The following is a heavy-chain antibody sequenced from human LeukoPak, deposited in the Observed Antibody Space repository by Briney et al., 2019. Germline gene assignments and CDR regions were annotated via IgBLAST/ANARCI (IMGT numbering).Heavy chain of an antibody. CDR1: GYTFTGYY. J-gene: IGHJ4*02. CDR2: VRPITGGT. Sequence: GASVKVSCKASGYTFTGYYIHWVRQAPGQGLEWMGWVRPITGGTNYAQKFQGRVTMTRDVSISTAYMELSSLTSDDTAVYYCARDPETPYSSVNFGGYENDYWGQGTLITVSS. V-gene: IGHV1-2*02. D-gene: IGHD5-12*01. CDR3: ARDPETPYSSVNFGGYENDY.